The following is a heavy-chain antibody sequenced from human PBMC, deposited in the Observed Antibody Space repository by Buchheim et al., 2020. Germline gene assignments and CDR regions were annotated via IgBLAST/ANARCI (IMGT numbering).Heavy chain of an antibody. Sequence: QVQVVESGGGVVQPGRSLRLSCAASGFTFSNYGIHWVRQAPGKGLEWVAVISYDGSNKYYADSVKGRFTISRDNSKNTLYLQMSSLRAEDTAVYYCAKDRQVATTTPLLLDAWGQGTL. J-gene: IGHJ5*02. V-gene: IGHV3-30*18. D-gene: IGHD2-15*01. CDR1: GFTFSNYG. CDR2: ISYDGSNK. CDR3: AKDRQVATTTPLLLDA.